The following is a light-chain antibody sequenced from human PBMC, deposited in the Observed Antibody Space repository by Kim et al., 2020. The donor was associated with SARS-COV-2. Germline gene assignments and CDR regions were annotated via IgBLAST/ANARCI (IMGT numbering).Light chain of an antibody. CDR1: KIGDKY. V-gene: IGLV3-1*01. J-gene: IGLJ2*01. CDR2: QDS. CDR3: QAWDSGVV. Sequence: SYELTQPPSVSVSPGQTASITCSGDKIGDKYACWYQQKPGQSPVLVIYQDSKRPSGIPERFSGSNSGNTATLTISGTQAMDEADYYCQAWDSGVVFGGGTQLTVL.